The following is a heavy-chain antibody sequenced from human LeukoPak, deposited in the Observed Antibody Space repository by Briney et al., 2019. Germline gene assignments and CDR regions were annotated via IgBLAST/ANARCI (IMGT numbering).Heavy chain of an antibody. CDR2: ISYDGSKK. Sequence: PGESLRLSCAASGFTFSSYAAHWVRQAPGEGLEWVAAISYDGSKKYYADSVKGRFTISRDNSKNTLDLQVNSPRVEDTAMYYCARAEFYFDSSGYYPFDSWGQGTLVTVSS. D-gene: IGHD3-22*01. V-gene: IGHV3-30*01. CDR1: GFTFSSYA. CDR3: ARAEFYFDSSGYYPFDS. J-gene: IGHJ4*02.